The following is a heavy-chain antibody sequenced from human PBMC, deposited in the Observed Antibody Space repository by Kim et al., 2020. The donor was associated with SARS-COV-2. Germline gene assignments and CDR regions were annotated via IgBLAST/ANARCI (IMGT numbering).Heavy chain of an antibody. D-gene: IGHD1-1*01. CDR3: TRVPGTPLAYWDAFDI. Sequence: GGSLRISCAASGFTFSDSAIHWVRQASGKGLEWVGRIRSKANTYATVYSASGKGRFTISRDDSKNTEYLQMNRLKTEDTAVYFCTRVPGTPLAYWDAFDIWGQGTMVTVSS. J-gene: IGHJ3*02. CDR2: IRSKANTYAT. V-gene: IGHV3-73*01. CDR1: GFTFSDSA.